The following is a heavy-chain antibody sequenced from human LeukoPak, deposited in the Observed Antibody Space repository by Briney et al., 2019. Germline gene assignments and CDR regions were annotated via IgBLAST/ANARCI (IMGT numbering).Heavy chain of an antibody. V-gene: IGHV3-23*01. J-gene: IGHJ4*02. CDR2: ISGSGGST. CDR1: GFTFSSYA. CDR3: AKDQKMHGDY. D-gene: IGHD3-9*01. Sequence: PGGSLRLSCAASGFTFSSYAMSWVRQVPGKGLEWVSLISGSGGSTYYADSVKGRFTISRDNSKNTLYLQMNSLRAEDTAVYYCAKDQKMHGDYWGQGTLVTVSS.